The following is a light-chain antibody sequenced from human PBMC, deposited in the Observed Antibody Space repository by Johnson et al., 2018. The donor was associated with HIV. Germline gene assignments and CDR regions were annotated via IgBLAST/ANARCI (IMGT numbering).Light chain of an antibody. V-gene: IGLV1-51*02. CDR2: ETN. J-gene: IGLJ1*01. CDR1: SSNIGNNY. CDR3: GTWDSSLREV. Sequence: QSVLTQPPSVSAAPGQKVTISCSGSSSNIGNNYVSWYQQLPGTAPKLLIYETNKRPSGIPDRFSGSQSGTSATLGITGLQTGDEADYYCGTWDSSLREVFGTGTMVTVL.